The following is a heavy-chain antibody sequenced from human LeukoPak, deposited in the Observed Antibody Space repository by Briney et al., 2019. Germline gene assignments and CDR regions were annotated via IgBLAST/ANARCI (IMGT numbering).Heavy chain of an antibody. V-gene: IGHV1-2*02. J-gene: IGHJ1*01. CDR2: INPNSGGT. CDR3: ARASGSYYYLQH. CDR1: GYTFTGYY. D-gene: IGHD1-26*01. Sequence: ASVKVSCKASGYTFTGYYMHWVRQAPGQGLEWMGWINPNSGGTNYAQKFQGRVTMTRDTSISTAYMELSRLRSDDTAVYYCARASGSYYYLQHWGQGTLVTVSS.